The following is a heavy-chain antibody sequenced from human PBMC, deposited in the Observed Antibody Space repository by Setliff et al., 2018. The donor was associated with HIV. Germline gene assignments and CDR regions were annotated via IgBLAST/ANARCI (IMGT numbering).Heavy chain of an antibody. V-gene: IGHV4-61*09. CDR1: GGSITSGNYF. CDR3: ARLREMAAFDY. CDR2: IYTDGTA. D-gene: IGHD2-15*01. J-gene: IGHJ4*02. Sequence: SETLSLTCTVSGGSITSGNYFWTWIRQPAGKGLEWIGHIYTDGTANYNPSFKSRVIISIDTSKNQFSLKLSSVTAADTAVYYCARLREMAAFDYWGQGTLVTVSS.